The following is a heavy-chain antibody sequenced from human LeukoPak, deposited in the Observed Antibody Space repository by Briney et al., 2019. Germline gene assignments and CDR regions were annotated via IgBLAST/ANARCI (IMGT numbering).Heavy chain of an antibody. CDR1: GFTFSSYA. Sequence: PGRSLRLSCAASGFTFSSYAMHWVRQAPGKGLERVAVISYDGSNKYYADSVKGRFTISRDNSKNTLYLQMNSLRAEDTAVYYCARDITFGGVTDYWGQGTLVTVSS. V-gene: IGHV3-30-3*01. J-gene: IGHJ4*02. CDR3: ARDITFGGVTDY. D-gene: IGHD3-16*01. CDR2: ISYDGSNK.